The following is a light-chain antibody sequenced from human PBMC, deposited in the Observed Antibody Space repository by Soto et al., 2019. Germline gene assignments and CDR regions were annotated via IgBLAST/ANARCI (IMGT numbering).Light chain of an antibody. CDR1: SSDVGGYNY. CDR2: DVS. Sequence: QSALTQPASVSGSPGQSITISCTGTSSDVGGYNYVSWYQKHPGKAPKLMIYDVSNRPSGVSNRFSGSKSGNTASLTISGLQDEDEADYYCSSYTSSSTRVFGGGTQLTVL. V-gene: IGLV2-14*01. J-gene: IGLJ2*01. CDR3: SSYTSSSTRV.